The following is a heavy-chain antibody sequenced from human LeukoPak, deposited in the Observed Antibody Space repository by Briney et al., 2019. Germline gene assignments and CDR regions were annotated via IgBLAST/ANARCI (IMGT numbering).Heavy chain of an antibody. CDR2: ISSSSSTI. Sequence: GGSLRLSCAASGFTFSSCSMNWVRQAPGKGLEWVSYISSSSSTIYYADSVKGRFTISRDNAKNSLYLQMNSLRAEDTAVYYCASNQGSGSGYDAFDIWGQGTMVTVSS. V-gene: IGHV3-48*01. J-gene: IGHJ3*02. CDR3: ASNQGSGSGYDAFDI. D-gene: IGHD5-12*01. CDR1: GFTFSSCS.